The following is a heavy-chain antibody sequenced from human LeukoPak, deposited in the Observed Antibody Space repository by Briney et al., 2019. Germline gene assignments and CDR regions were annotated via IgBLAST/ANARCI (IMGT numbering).Heavy chain of an antibody. CDR2: ISGSGGST. J-gene: IGHJ3*02. CDR1: GFTFSSYA. CDR3: AKDLSEYYDSSGYYVSDAFDI. D-gene: IGHD3-22*01. V-gene: IGHV3-23*01. Sequence: GGSLRLSCAASGFTFSSYAMSWVRQAPGKGLEWVSAISGSGGSTYYADSVKGRFTISRDNSKNTLYLQMNSLRAEDTAVYYCAKDLSEYYDSSGYYVSDAFDIWGQGTMVTVSS.